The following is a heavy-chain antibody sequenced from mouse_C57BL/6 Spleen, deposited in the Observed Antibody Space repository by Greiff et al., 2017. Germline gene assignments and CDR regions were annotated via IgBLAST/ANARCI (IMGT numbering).Heavy chain of an antibody. CDR3: ARGGRYDYPYAMDY. J-gene: IGHJ4*01. D-gene: IGHD2-4*01. CDR1: GYTFTNYW. V-gene: IGHV1-63*01. CDR2: IYPGGGYT. Sequence: QVQLQQSGAELVRPGTSVKMSCKASGYTFTNYWIGWAKQRPGHGLEWIGDIYPGGGYTNYNEKFKGKATLTADKSSSTAYMQFSSLTSEDSAIYYCARGGRYDYPYAMDYWGQGTSVTVSS.